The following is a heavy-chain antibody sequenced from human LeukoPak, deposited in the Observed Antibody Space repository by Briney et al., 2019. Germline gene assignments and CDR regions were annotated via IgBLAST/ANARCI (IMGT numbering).Heavy chain of an antibody. Sequence: GGSLRLSCAASGFTFSGSAMHWVRQASGKGLEWVGRIRSKANSYATAYAASVKGRFTISRDDSKNTAYLQMNSLKTEDTAVYYCTSYGDYVDYYYYYMDVWGKGTTVTVSS. CDR1: GFTFSGSA. J-gene: IGHJ6*03. D-gene: IGHD4-17*01. CDR2: IRSKANSYAT. CDR3: TSYGDYVDYYYYYMDV. V-gene: IGHV3-73*01.